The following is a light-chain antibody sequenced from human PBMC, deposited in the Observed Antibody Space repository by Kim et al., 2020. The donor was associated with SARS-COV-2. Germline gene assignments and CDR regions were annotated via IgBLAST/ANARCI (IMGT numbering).Light chain of an antibody. V-gene: IGKV3-20*01. J-gene: IGKJ5*01. CDR3: QQYGGSPPAIT. CDR1: QSVSSSY. CDR2: GAS. Sequence: PGERATLSCRASQSVSSSYLAWYQQKPGQAPRLLIYGASSRATGIPDRFSGSGSGTDFTLTISRLEPEDFAVYYCQQYGGSPPAITFGQGTRLEIK.